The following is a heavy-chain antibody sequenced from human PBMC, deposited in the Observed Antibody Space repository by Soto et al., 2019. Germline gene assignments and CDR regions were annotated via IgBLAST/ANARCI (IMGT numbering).Heavy chain of an antibody. Sequence: GGSLRLSCAASGFTFNRYSMNWVRQAPGKGLEWVSSISSTTNYIYYGDSMKGRFTISRDNAENSLYRAMNSLRAEDTAVYYCARESEDLTSNFGYWGRGSRVTIAS. J-gene: IGHJ4*03. CDR1: GFTFNRYS. CDR3: ARESEDLTSNFGY. CDR2: ISSTTNYI. V-gene: IGHV3-21*06.